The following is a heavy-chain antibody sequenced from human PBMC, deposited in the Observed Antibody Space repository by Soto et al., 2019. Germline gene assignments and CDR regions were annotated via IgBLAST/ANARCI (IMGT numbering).Heavy chain of an antibody. J-gene: IGHJ4*02. V-gene: IGHV4-59*01. Sequence: PSETLSLTCTVSSGSISSYNWNWVRQPPGKGLEWIGFINYSGSTHYNPSLKSRVTISLDTSKNQFSLKPNSVTAADTAVYYCARENYYALDYWGPGTLVTVSS. CDR1: SGSISSYN. D-gene: IGHD3-10*01. CDR3: ARENYYALDY. CDR2: INYSGST.